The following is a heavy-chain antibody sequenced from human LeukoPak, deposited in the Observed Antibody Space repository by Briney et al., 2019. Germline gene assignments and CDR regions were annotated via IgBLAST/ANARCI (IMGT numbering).Heavy chain of an antibody. CDR1: RFTFSNYW. CDR3: AKWGPHCVGDYCPALDS. Sequence: PGGSLRLSCVASRFTFSNYWMSSVRQAPGKGLEWVANINQDGSKKAYAESMKGRFTISRDNAKESLYLQLNSLRADDTAVYYCAKWGPHCVGDYCPALDSWGQGTLVTVSS. V-gene: IGHV3-7*01. CDR2: INQDGSKK. J-gene: IGHJ4*02. D-gene: IGHD2-21*02.